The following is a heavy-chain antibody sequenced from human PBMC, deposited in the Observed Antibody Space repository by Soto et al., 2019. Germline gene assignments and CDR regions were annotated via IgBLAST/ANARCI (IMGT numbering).Heavy chain of an antibody. J-gene: IGHJ4*02. V-gene: IGHV4-4*02. Sequence: QVQLQESGPGLVKPSWTLSLTCAVSGDSITCRNWWSWVRQAQGKGLEWLGEIYHSGASTYNPSLKSRTTMSVDPTNNHFSLKLTSVTAADTAVYFCVRDLGTATDYWGRGTLVTVAS. CDR2: IYHSGAS. CDR3: VRDLGTATDY. CDR1: GDSITCRNW.